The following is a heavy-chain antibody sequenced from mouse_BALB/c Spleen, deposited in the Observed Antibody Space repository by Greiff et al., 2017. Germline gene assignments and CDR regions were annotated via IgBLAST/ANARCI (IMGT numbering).Heavy chain of an antibody. Sequence: LVESGPELVKPGASVKMSCKASGYTFTSYVMHWVKQKPGQGLEWIGYINPYNDGTKYNEKFKGKATLTSDKSSSTAYMELSSLTSEDSAVYYCARQATVDGFDYWGQGTTLTVSS. V-gene: IGHV1-14*01. J-gene: IGHJ2*01. D-gene: IGHD1-1*01. CDR2: INPYNDGT. CDR1: GYTFTSYV. CDR3: ARQATVDGFDY.